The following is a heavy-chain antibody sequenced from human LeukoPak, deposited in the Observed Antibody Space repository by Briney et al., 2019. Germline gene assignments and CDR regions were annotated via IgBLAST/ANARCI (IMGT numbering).Heavy chain of an antibody. CDR1: GFTFSSYA. CDR3: ARVADSSGYYYDIGDY. Sequence: GSLRLSCAASGFTFSSYAMHWVRQAPGKGLEWVAVISYDGSNKYYADSVKGRFTISRDNSKNTLYLQMNSLRAEDTAVYYCARVADSSGYYYDIGDYWGQGTLVTVSS. CDR2: ISYDGSNK. V-gene: IGHV3-30*04. D-gene: IGHD3-22*01. J-gene: IGHJ4*02.